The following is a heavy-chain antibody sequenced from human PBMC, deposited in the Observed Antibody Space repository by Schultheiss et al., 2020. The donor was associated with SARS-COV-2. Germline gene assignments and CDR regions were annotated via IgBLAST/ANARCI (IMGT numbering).Heavy chain of an antibody. J-gene: IGHJ6*02. CDR3: ARGGTMIRGRYYGMDV. CDR2: IHHSGST. Sequence: SQTLSLTCAVYGGSFSGYYWSWIRQPPGKGLESIGKIHHSGSTDYNPSLNSRVTISVDTSTHQISLSLSSVTAADTAVYYCARGGTMIRGRYYGMDVWGQGTTVTVSS. CDR1: GGSFSGYY. D-gene: IGHD3-10*01. V-gene: IGHV4-34*01.